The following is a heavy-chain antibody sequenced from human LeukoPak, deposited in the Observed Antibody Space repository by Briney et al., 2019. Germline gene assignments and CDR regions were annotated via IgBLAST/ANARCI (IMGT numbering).Heavy chain of an antibody. Sequence: GASVKVSCKASGYTFTGYYMHWVRQTPGQGLEWMGWINPNTGVKKYTQNFQGRVTMTRDTSISTAYMELSGLRSDDTAVYYCARDPPGLTLGSPGDYWGQGTLVIVSS. CDR3: ARDPPGLTLGSPGDY. CDR2: INPNTGVK. V-gene: IGHV1-2*02. J-gene: IGHJ4*02. D-gene: IGHD3-16*01. CDR1: GYTFTGYY.